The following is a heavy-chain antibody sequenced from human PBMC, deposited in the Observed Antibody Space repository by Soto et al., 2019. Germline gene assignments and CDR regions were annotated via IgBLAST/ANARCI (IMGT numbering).Heavy chain of an antibody. D-gene: IGHD2-15*01. CDR1: GGTFSSYA. Sequence: TPAKLSCKASGGTFSSYAISWVRQDPGQGLEWMGGIIPIFGTANYAQEFQGRVTITADKSTSTAYMELSSLRSEDTAVYYCARALGQVVTNWFDPWGQGTLVTVSS. V-gene: IGHV1-69*06. CDR2: IIPIFGTA. CDR3: ARALGQVVTNWFDP. J-gene: IGHJ5*02.